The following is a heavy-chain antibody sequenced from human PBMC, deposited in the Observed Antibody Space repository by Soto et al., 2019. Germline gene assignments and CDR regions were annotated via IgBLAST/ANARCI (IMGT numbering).Heavy chain of an antibody. J-gene: IGHJ4*02. CDR1: GGSISSSSYY. CDR3: ARHISSSWYTSGYYFDY. Sequence: SETLSLTCTVSGGSISSSSYYWGWIRQPPGKGLEWIGSIYYSGSTYYNPSLKSRVTISVDTSKNQFSLKLSSVTAADTAVYYCARHISSSWYTSGYYFDYWGQGTLVTVSS. V-gene: IGHV4-39*01. D-gene: IGHD6-13*01. CDR2: IYYSGST.